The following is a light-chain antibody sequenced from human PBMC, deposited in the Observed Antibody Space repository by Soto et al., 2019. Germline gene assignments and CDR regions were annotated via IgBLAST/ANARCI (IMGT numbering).Light chain of an antibody. V-gene: IGLV2-8*01. CDR3: SSYAGSNKMV. J-gene: IGLJ1*01. Sequence: QSVLTQPPSATGSPGEAVTISCTGTSGDVGHFNYVSWYQQHPGKAPKLMIHEVSKRPSGVPDRFSGSKSGNTASLTVSGLQPEDEAEYYCSSYAGSNKMVFGTGTKVTVL. CDR2: EVS. CDR1: SGDVGHFNY.